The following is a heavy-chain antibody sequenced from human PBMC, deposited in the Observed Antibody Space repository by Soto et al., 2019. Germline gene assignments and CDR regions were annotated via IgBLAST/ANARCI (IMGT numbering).Heavy chain of an antibody. J-gene: IGHJ4*02. V-gene: IGHV3-23*01. D-gene: IGHD1-1*01. CDR1: VFNHA. Sequence: PGGSLRLSCAPSVFNHAMSWVRQAPGKGLEWVSAISGGGASTYYADSVKGRFTISRDTSKNIVYLQMNSLRGDDTAVYYCAKPQLGHIYYFDSWGQGTLVTVSS. CDR3: AKPQLGHIYYFDS. CDR2: ISGGGAST.